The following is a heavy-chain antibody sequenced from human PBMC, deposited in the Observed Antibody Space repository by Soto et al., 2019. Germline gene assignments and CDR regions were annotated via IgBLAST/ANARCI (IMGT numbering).Heavy chain of an antibody. Sequence: PGESLKISCKGSGYKFTSFWLNWVRQIPGKGLEWVGRIDPTDSFTNYSPPFEGLVTISVDKSISTAYLQWSTLQASDTAIYYCARPASGGSRDAFDIWGQETTVTVSS. CDR1: GYKFTSFW. D-gene: IGHD2-15*01. J-gene: IGHJ3*02. CDR2: IDPTDSFT. CDR3: ARPASGGSRDAFDI. V-gene: IGHV5-10-1*01.